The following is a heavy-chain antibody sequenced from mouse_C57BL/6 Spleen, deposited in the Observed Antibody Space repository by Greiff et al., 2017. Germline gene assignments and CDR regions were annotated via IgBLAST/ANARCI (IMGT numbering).Heavy chain of an antibody. D-gene: IGHD2-5*01. V-gene: IGHV5-4*03. Sequence: EVMLVESGGGLVKPGGSLKLSCAASGFTFSSYAMSWVRQTPEKRLEWVATISDGGSYTYYPDNVKGRFTISRDNAKNNLYLQMSHLKSEDTAMYYCARRDYSNYNPYFDDWGQGTTLTVSS. CDR3: ARRDYSNYNPYFDD. CDR1: GFTFSSYA. J-gene: IGHJ2*01. CDR2: ISDGGSYT.